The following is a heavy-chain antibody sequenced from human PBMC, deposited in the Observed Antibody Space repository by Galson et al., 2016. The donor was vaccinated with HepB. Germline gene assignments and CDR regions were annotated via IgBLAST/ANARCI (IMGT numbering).Heavy chain of an antibody. CDR1: GFTFSNTW. Sequence: SLRLSCAASGFTFSNTWMSWVRQAPGQGLERVANIKHDGSEKYYVDSVRGRFTISRDNAKDSLYLQMDSLRVEDTALYYCARDRYCDSIGCYYFDYWGQGTLVTVSS. J-gene: IGHJ4*02. V-gene: IGHV3-7*01. CDR2: IKHDGSEK. D-gene: IGHD2-2*01. CDR3: ARDRYCDSIGCYYFDY.